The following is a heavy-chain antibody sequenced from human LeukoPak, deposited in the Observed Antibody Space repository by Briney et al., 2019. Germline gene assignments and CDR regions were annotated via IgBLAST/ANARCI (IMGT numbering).Heavy chain of an antibody. J-gene: IGHJ4*02. CDR3: ARESPLGLLDY. V-gene: IGHV4-59*01. CDR2: IYYSGST. CDR1: GGSISSYY. D-gene: IGHD5-12*01. Sequence: SETLSLTCTVSGGSISSYYWSWIRQPPGKGLEWLGYIYYSGSTNYNPSLKSRVTISVDTSKNQFSLKLSSVTAADTAVYYCARESPLGLLDYWGQGTLVTVSS.